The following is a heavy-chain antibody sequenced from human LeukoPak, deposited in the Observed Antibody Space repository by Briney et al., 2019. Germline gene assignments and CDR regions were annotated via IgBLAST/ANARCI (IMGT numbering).Heavy chain of an antibody. CDR3: ARPRYGSGSLDS. D-gene: IGHD3-10*01. CDR2: INHSGST. V-gene: IGHV4-34*01. CDR1: GGSFSGHY. J-gene: IGHJ4*02. Sequence: RPSETLSPTCAVYGGSFSGHYWTWIRQPPGKGLEWIGEINHSGSTTYNPSLNSRVTISVDTSKNQFSLRLSSVTAADTAVYYCARPRYGSGSLDSWGQGTLVTVSS.